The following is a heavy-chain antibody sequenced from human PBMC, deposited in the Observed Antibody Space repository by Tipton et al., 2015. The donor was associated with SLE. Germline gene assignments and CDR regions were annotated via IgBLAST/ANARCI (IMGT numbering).Heavy chain of an antibody. CDR2: INHSGST. CDR1: GFSFSTYA. Sequence: LRLSCAASGFSFSTYAMYWVRQAPGKGLEWIGEINHSGSTNYNPSLKSRVTISVDTSKNQFSLNLISVTVADTAVYYCVREVVVTDAFDIWGQGTMVTVSS. J-gene: IGHJ3*02. D-gene: IGHD3-22*01. CDR3: VREVVVTDAFDI. V-gene: IGHV4-34*01.